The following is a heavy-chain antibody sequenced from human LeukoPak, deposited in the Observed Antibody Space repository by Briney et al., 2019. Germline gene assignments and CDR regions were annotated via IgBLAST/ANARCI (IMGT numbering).Heavy chain of an antibody. V-gene: IGHV3-7*01. Sequence: GGSLSLSCAASGFTFSTYWMTWVRQAPGKGLEWVANIKQDGTDKYYVESVKGRFTISRDNAKNSLYLQMSSLRAEDTAIYYCARNMDTISYPLDYWGRGTLVTVSS. J-gene: IGHJ4*02. CDR2: IKQDGTDK. D-gene: IGHD5-18*01. CDR3: ARNMDTISYPLDY. CDR1: GFTFSTYW.